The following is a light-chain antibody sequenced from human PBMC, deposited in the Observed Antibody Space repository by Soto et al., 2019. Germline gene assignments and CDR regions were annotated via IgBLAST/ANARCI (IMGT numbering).Light chain of an antibody. Sequence: QSALTQPASVSGSPGQSITISCTGTSSDVGRNDYVSWYQQHPGKAPKLMIYDVSNRPSGVSDRFSGSKSVYTASLTISGLQAEDEADYYCSSYAGSNREVFGTGTKVTVL. CDR2: DVS. CDR3: SSYAGSNREV. CDR1: SSDVGRNDY. V-gene: IGLV2-14*01. J-gene: IGLJ1*01.